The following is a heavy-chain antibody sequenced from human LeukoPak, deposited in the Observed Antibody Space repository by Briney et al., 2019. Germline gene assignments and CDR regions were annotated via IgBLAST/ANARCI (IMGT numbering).Heavy chain of an antibody. CDR1: GGSISNFY. V-gene: IGHV4-59*01. Sequence: SETLSLTCTVSGGSISNFYWTFIRRPPGKELEWIGYINYSGKTFYNPSLKSRLTISIDTPSNQFSLKLTSVIAADTAVYFCARVSTNGLSNWFDPWGQGTLVTVSS. CDR3: ARVSTNGLSNWFDP. CDR2: INYSGKT. J-gene: IGHJ5*02. D-gene: IGHD2-8*01.